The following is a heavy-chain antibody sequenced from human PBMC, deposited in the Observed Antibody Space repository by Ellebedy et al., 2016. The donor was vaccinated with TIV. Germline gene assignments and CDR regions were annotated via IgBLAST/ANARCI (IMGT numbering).Heavy chain of an antibody. D-gene: IGHD4-23*01. CDR1: GYSFTSYW. Sequence: GGSLRLXXKGSGYSFTSYWIGWARQMPGKGLEWMGIIYPGDSDTRYSPSFQGQVTISAEKSITTAYLQWSSLKASDTAIYYCARNDGGYVAYWGQGTLVTVSS. J-gene: IGHJ4*02. CDR3: ARNDGGYVAY. V-gene: IGHV5-51*01. CDR2: IYPGDSDT.